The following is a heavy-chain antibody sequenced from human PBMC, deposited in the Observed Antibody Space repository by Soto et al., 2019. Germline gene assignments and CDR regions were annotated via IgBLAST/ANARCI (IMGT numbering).Heavy chain of an antibody. CDR3: ARRVGATSWYFDL. V-gene: IGHV3-13*04. CDR2: IGTAGDT. D-gene: IGHD1-26*01. CDR1: GFTFSSYD. Sequence: EVQLVESGGGLVQPGWSLRLSCAASGFTFSSYDMHWVRQATGKGLEWVSGIGTAGDTYYPGSVMGRFTISRENAKNSLYLQMDSPRAGDTAVDYCARRVGATSWYFDLWGRGTLVTVSS. J-gene: IGHJ2*01.